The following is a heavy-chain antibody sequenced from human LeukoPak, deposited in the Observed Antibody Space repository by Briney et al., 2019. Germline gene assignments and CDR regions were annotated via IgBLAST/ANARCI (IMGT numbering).Heavy chain of an antibody. CDR2: ISGSGGST. D-gene: IGHD3-22*01. Sequence: GGSLRLSCAASGFTFSSYWMSWVRQAPGKGLEWVSAISGSGGSTYYADSVKGRFTISRDNSKNTLYLQMNSLRAEDTAVYYCAKDAAYYYDSSGLPYWGQGTLVTVSS. CDR1: GFTFSSYW. J-gene: IGHJ4*02. CDR3: AKDAAYYYDSSGLPY. V-gene: IGHV3-23*01.